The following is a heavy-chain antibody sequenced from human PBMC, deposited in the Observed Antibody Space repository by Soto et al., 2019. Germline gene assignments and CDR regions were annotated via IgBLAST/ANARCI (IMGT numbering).Heavy chain of an antibody. CDR2: ISYDGSNK. Sequence: QVQLVESGGGVVQPGRSLRLSCAASGFTVSSYGMHWVRQAPGKGLEWVAVISYDGSNKYYADSLKGRFTISRDNAKNTLYLRMNRLRAEDTAVYYCAKEPPPVNLIDYWGQGTLVTVSS. J-gene: IGHJ4*02. D-gene: IGHD3-16*02. CDR1: GFTVSSYG. V-gene: IGHV3-30*18. CDR3: AKEPPPVNLIDY.